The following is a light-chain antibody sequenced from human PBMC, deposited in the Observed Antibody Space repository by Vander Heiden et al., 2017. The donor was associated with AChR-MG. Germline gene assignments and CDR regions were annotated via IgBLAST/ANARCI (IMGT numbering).Light chain of an antibody. V-gene: IGLV3-9*01. J-gene: IGLJ2*01. CDR3: QVWDSSTVV. CDR1: NNGSKH. Sequence: SYELTQPLSVSVALGQPARITCGGNNNGSKHVHWYQQKPGPAPVLLIYRDSNRPSGIPERFSGSNSGNTATLTISRAQAGDEADYYCQVWDSSTVVFGGGTKLTVL. CDR2: RDS.